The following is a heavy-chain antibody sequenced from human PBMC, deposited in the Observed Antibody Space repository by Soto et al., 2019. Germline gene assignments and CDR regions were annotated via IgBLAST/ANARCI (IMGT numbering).Heavy chain of an antibody. CDR1: GGPISSYY. V-gene: IGHV4-59*08. CDR2: IYYSGGT. CDR3: ARRYGGNLDY. Sequence: SETLSLTCTVSGGPISSYYWSWIRQPPGKGLEWIGYIYYSGGTNYNPSLKSRVTISVDSSKNHFSLKLSSVTAADTAVYYCARRYGGNLDYWGQGTLVTVSS. D-gene: IGHD1-26*01. J-gene: IGHJ4*02.